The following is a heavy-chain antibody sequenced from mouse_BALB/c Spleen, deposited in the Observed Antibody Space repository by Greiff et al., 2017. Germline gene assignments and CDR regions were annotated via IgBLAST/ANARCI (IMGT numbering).Heavy chain of an antibody. D-gene: IGHD2-4*01. J-gene: IGHJ3*01. CDR1: GFTFSSYG. CDR3: ALIYYDYDGFAY. V-gene: IGHV5-6-3*01. Sequence: DVMLVESGGGLVQPGGSLKLSCAASGFTFSSYGMSWVRQTPDKRLELVATINSNGGSTYYPDSVKGRFTISRDNARNILYLQMSSLRSEDTAMYYCALIYYDYDGFAYWGQGTLVTVSA. CDR2: INSNGGST.